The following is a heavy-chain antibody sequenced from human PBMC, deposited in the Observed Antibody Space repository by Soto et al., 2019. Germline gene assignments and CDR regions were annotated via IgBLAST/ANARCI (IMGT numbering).Heavy chain of an antibody. CDR3: ASLSGYFPIALFAS. D-gene: IGHD2-21*01. Sequence: SETLSLTCGVSGDSISSVNWWSWVRQSPGKGLEWIGEIYHTGTTNYNPSLKSRLTLSVDKSKNQVFLNLTSVSAADTAVYYCASLSGYFPIALFASCGQRILVIGSS. V-gene: IGHV4-4*02. J-gene: IGHJ5*02. CDR1: GDSISSVNW. CDR2: IYHTGTT.